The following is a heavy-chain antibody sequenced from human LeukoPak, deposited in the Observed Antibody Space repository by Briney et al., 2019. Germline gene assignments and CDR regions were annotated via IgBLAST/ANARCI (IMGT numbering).Heavy chain of an antibody. J-gene: IGHJ4*02. Sequence: QRGRSLRLSCAASGFTFSSYGMHWVRQAPGKGLEWVAVICYDGSKKYYADSAKGRFTISRDNSKNTLYLQMNSLRAEDTAVYYCARESITIFGVVTHMDYWGQGILVTVSS. V-gene: IGHV3-33*01. CDR1: GFTFSSYG. CDR2: ICYDGSKK. CDR3: ARESITIFGVVTHMDY. D-gene: IGHD3-3*01.